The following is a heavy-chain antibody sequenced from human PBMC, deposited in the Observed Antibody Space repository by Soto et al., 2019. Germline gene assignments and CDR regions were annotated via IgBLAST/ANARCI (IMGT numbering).Heavy chain of an antibody. Sequence: SQTLSLTCAISGDSVSSSSVTWNWIRQSPSRGLEWLGRTYYRSKWYNDYAESVKSRITINPDTSKNQFSLHLNSVTPEDTAVYYCVRLIGNSWFAPWGQGTLVTVSS. D-gene: IGHD1-26*01. V-gene: IGHV6-1*01. CDR2: TYYRSKWYN. CDR1: GDSVSSSSVT. J-gene: IGHJ5*02. CDR3: VRLIGNSWFAP.